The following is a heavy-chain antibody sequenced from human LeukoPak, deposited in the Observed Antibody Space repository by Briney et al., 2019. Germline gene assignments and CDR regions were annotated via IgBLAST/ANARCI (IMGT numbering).Heavy chain of an antibody. CDR2: IIPIFGTA. CDR1: GGTFSSYA. J-gene: IGHJ6*02. D-gene: IGHD6-13*01. Sequence: SVKVSCKASGGTFSSYAISWVRQAPGQGLEWMGGIIPIFGTANYAQKFQGRVTITTDESTSTAYMELSRLRSDDTAVYYCARDWVAAAGPYYYYYGMDVWGQGTTVTVSS. CDR3: ARDWVAAAGPYYYYYGMDV. V-gene: IGHV1-69*05.